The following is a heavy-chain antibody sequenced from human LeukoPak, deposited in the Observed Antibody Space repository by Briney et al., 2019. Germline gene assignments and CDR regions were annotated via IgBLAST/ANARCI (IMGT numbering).Heavy chain of an antibody. D-gene: IGHD3-22*01. V-gene: IGHV4-30-4*08. CDR1: GVSISSGDYY. CDR2: IYYSGST. CDR3: ARDTTDDSSGYSIFDY. J-gene: IGHJ4*02. Sequence: SQTLSLTCTVSGVSISSGDYYRSWIRQPPGKGLEWIGYIYYSGSTYYNPSLKSRVTISVDTSKNQFSLKLSSVTAADTAVYYCARDTTDDSSGYSIFDYWGQGTLVTVSS.